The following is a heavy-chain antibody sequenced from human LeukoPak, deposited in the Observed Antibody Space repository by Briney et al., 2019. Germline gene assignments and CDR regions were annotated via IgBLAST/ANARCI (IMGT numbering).Heavy chain of an antibody. J-gene: IGHJ5*02. D-gene: IGHD2-2*01. V-gene: IGHV4-38-2*02. CDR1: GYSISSGYQ. CDR3: ARDPRWLTPDCTSTSCYENYFDP. CDR2: NYHSGSA. Sequence: SDTVSLICGVSGYSISSGYQWAWIRQSPGKGLEWIGSNYHSGSAHYNPSLKSRVTISVETSKNQFSLNIFSVTAADTAVYYCARDPRWLTPDCTSTSCYENYFDPWGQGTLVTVSS.